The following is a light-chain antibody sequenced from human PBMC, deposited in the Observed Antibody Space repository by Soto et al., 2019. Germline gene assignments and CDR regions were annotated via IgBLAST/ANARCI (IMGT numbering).Light chain of an antibody. V-gene: IGLV2-8*01. CDR3: SSYAGSSNV. Sequence: SPLSQPPCASGSPGHSVAISCTGTSSDVGGYNYVSWYQQHPGKAPKLMIYEVNKRPSGVPDRFSGSKSGNTASLTVSGLQAEDEADYYCSSYAGSSNVFGTGTKVTVL. J-gene: IGLJ1*01. CDR1: SSDVGGYNY. CDR2: EVN.